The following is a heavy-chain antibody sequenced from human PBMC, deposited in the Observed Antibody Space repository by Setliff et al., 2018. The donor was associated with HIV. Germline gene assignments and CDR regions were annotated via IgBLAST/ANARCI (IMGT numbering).Heavy chain of an antibody. D-gene: IGHD3-16*02. CDR3: ARRVILSYGYYFDY. J-gene: IGHJ4*02. V-gene: IGHV4-39*01. Sequence: PSETLSLTCTVSGDSISSSSYYWGWIRQPPGKGLEWIGSIYYSGSTFYNPSLKSRVTISIDTSKNQFSLKLSSVTAADTAVYHCARRVILSYGYYFDYWGQGTLVTVSS. CDR2: IYYSGST. CDR1: GDSISSSSYY.